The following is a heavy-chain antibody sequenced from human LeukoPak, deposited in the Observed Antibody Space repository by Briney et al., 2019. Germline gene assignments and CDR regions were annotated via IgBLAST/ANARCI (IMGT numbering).Heavy chain of an antibody. CDR2: IYPSGTT. J-gene: IGHJ4*02. V-gene: IGHV4-30-2*01. Sequence: SETLSLTCAVSGGSINSGAFSRSCFRQPPGKGTEWIGYIYPSGTTYYSPSLKSRVTMSVDRSKNHFSLRLTSVAAADTAIYYCARGKSSYYFDYWGQGTLDTVSS. CDR1: GGSINSGAFS. CDR3: ARGKSSYYFDY.